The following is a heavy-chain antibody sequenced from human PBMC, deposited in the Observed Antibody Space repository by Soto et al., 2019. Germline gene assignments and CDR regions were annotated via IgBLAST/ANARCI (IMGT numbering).Heavy chain of an antibody. CDR2: INAGNGNT. Sequence: ASVKVSCKASGYTFTSYAMHWVRQAPGQRLEWMGWINAGNGNTKYSQKFQGRVTITRDTSASTAYMELSSLRSEDTAVYYCARDPDGYYYYCCRQVWGQGTTVTGSS. J-gene: IGHJ6*02. CDR3: ARDPDGYYYYCCRQV. V-gene: IGHV1-3*01. CDR1: GYTFTSYA.